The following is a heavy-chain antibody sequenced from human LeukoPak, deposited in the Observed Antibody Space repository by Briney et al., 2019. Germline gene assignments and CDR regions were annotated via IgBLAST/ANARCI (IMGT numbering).Heavy chain of an antibody. V-gene: IGHV3-7*01. CDR1: GFTFSNYW. Sequence: GGSLRLSCAASGFTFSNYWMSWVRQAPGKGLEWVANIKEDGSEKNCLDSVKGRFTISRDNAKNSLYLQMNGLGAEDTAVYYCARLRYSDFWGQGTLVTVSS. CDR2: IKEDGSEK. CDR3: ARLRYSDF. J-gene: IGHJ4*02. D-gene: IGHD3-9*01.